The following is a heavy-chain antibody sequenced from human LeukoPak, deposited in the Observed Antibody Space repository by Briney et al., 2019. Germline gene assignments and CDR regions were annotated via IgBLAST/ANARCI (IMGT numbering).Heavy chain of an antibody. CDR2: INPNSGGS. CDR3: AIGIVGATSY. V-gene: IGHV1-2*02. CDR1: GYTFTGYY. D-gene: IGHD1-26*01. Sequence: ASVKVSCKAYGYTFTGYYMHWVRQAPGQGLEWMGWINPNSGGSNYAQKFQARVTMTRDTSISTAYMELSRLRSDDTAVYYCAIGIVGATSYWGQGTLVTVSS. J-gene: IGHJ4*02.